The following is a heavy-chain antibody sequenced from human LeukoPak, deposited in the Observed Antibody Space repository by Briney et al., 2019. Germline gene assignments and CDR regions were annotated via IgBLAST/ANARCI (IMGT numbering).Heavy chain of an antibody. J-gene: IGHJ4*02. CDR3: AKERDTAMVTIDY. CDR1: GFTFSSYG. CDR2: IRYDGSNK. D-gene: IGHD5-18*01. V-gene: IGHV3-30*02. Sequence: GGSLRLSCAASGFTFSSYGMHWVRQAPGKGLEWVAFIRYDGSNKYYADSVKGRFTISRVNSKNTLYLQMNSLRAEDAAVYYCAKERDTAMVTIDYWGQGTLVTVSS.